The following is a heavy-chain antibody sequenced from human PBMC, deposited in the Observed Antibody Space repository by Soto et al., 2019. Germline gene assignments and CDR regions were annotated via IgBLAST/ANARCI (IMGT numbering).Heavy chain of an antibody. CDR3: TGALGQQLALTYYYYGMDV. CDR1: GFTCSSYA. J-gene: IGHJ6*02. D-gene: IGHD6-13*01. V-gene: IGHV3-64D*06. CDR2: ISSNGGST. Sequence: PGWSLRLSCSASGFTCSSYAMHWVRQAPGKGLEYVSAISSNGGSTYYADSVKGRFTISRDKSKNTLYLQMSSLRAEDTAVYYCTGALGQQLALTYYYYGMDVWGQGTTVTVSS.